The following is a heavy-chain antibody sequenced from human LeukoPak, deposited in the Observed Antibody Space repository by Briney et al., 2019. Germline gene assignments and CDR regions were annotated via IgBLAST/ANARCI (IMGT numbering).Heavy chain of an antibody. D-gene: IGHD4-17*01. V-gene: IGHV3-30*18. Sequence: PGGSLRLSCAASGFTFSSYGMHWVRQAPGKGLEWVAVISYDGSNKYYADSVKGRFTISRDNSKNTLYLQMNSLRAEDTAVYYCAKDGDYRSFDYWGQGTLVTVSS. CDR2: ISYDGSNK. J-gene: IGHJ4*02. CDR3: AKDGDYRSFDY. CDR1: GFTFSSYG.